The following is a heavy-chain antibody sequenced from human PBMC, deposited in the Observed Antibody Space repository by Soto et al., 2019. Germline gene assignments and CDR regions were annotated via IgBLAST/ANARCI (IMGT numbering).Heavy chain of an antibody. J-gene: IGHJ6*02. CDR3: ARRREQWLDYYYYGMDV. CDR2: IYPGDSDT. V-gene: IGHV5-51*01. D-gene: IGHD6-19*01. CDR1: GYSFTSYW. Sequence: LKISCKGSGYSFTSYWIGWVRQMPGKGLEWMGIIYPGDSDTRYSPSFQGQVTISADKSISTAYLQWSSLKASDTAMYYCARRREQWLDYYYYGMDVWGQGTTVTVSS.